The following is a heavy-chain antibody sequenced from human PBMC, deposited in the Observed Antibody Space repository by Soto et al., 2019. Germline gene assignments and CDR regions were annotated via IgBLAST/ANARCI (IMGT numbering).Heavy chain of an antibody. J-gene: IGHJ4*02. Sequence: QVQLVQTGTEVKKPGASVKVSCKASGYTFTSYAISWVRQAPGQGLEWMGWINPYNGNTNYAQKLQGRVTMTTDTSTSTAYMELRSLRSDDTAVYYCARDTAMALPDAWGQGTLVTVSS. V-gene: IGHV1-18*01. CDR2: INPYNGNT. CDR3: ARDTAMALPDA. D-gene: IGHD5-18*01. CDR1: GYTFTSYA.